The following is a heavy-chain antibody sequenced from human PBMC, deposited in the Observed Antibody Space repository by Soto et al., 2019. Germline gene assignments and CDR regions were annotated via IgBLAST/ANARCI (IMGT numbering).Heavy chain of an antibody. CDR3: ARRYGSAIDY. CDR2: IYYSGST. V-gene: IGHV4-59*08. Sequence: QVQLQESGPGLVKPSETLSLTCTVSGGSISSYYWSWIRQPPGKGLEWIGYIYYSGSTNYNPSLMGLVTISVDTSKNQFSLKLSSVTAADTAVYYCARRYGSAIDYWGQGTLVTVSS. J-gene: IGHJ4*02. D-gene: IGHD1-26*01. CDR1: GGSISSYY.